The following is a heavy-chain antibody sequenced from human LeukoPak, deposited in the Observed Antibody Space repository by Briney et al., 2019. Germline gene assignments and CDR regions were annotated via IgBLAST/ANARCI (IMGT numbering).Heavy chain of an antibody. Sequence: SETLSLTCTVSGASISGSGYYWGWIRQPPGKGLEWIGSIYYSGSTYYNPSLKSRVTISVDTSKNQFSLKLSSVTAADTAVYYCARGIIVGATWGENYNCFDPWGQGTLVTVSS. CDR2: IYYSGST. V-gene: IGHV4-39*07. CDR1: GASISGSGYY. CDR3: ARGIIVGATWGENYNCFDP. D-gene: IGHD1-26*01. J-gene: IGHJ5*02.